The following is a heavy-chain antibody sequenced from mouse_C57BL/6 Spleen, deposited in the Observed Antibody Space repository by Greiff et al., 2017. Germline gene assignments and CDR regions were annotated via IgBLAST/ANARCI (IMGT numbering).Heavy chain of an antibody. V-gene: IGHV1-72*01. Sequence: QVQLQQPGAELVKPGASVKLSCKASGYTFTSYWMHWVKQRPGRGLEWIGWLDPNSGGTKYNEEFKSKATLTVDKPSSTAYMQLSSLTSEDSAVYYCASAYYSNYNDAMDYWGQGTSVTVSS. D-gene: IGHD2-5*01. J-gene: IGHJ4*01. CDR3: ASAYYSNYNDAMDY. CDR2: LDPNSGGT. CDR1: GYTFTSYW.